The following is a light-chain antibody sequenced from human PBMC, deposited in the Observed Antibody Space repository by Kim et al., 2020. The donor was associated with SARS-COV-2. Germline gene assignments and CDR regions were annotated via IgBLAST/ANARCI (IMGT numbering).Light chain of an antibody. Sequence: GQRVTISCTGSSSNIGAGYDVHWYQQLPGTAPKLLIYGNSNRPSGVPDRFSGSKYGTSASLAITGLQAEDEADYYCQSYDSSLEVVFGGGTQLTVL. J-gene: IGLJ2*01. CDR3: QSYDSSLEVV. V-gene: IGLV1-40*01. CDR2: GNS. CDR1: SSNIGAGYD.